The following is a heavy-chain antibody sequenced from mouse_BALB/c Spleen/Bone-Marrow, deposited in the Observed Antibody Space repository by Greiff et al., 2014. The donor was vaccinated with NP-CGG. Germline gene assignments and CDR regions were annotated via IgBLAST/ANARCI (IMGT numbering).Heavy chain of an antibody. D-gene: IGHD2-14*01. CDR2: ISDGGIYI. CDR3: ARDRGVQGYAMDY. Sequence: DVKLVESGGGLVKPGGSLKLSCAASGFTFSDYYMYWVRQTPEKRLEWVATISDGGIYIYYPVSVRGRFTISRDNAKNNLYLQMSSLKSEDTAMYYCARDRGVQGYAMDYWGQGTSVTVSS. J-gene: IGHJ4*01. V-gene: IGHV5-4*02. CDR1: GFTFSDYY.